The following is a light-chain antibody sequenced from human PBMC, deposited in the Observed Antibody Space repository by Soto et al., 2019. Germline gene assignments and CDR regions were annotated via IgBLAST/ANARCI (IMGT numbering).Light chain of an antibody. CDR2: GAS. V-gene: IGKV3-20*01. CDR3: QHFGGTTFT. CDR1: QSVSSNY. J-gene: IGKJ5*01. Sequence: EIVLTQSPGTLSLSPGERATLSCRASQSVSSNYLAWYQQKPGQAPRLLIYGASSRATGIPVRFSGSGSGTDFTLTISRLEPGDFAVYYCQHFGGTTFTFGQGTRLEIK.